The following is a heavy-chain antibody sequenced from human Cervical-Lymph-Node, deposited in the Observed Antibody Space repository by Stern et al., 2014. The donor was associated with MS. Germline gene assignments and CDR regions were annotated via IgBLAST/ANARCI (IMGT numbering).Heavy chain of an antibody. D-gene: IGHD5-18*01. Sequence: VQLVESGGGVVQPGRSLRLSCAASGFTFSSYAMNWVRQAPGKGLEWVAVISSDGSNKYYTDSVKARFTISRDNSKNTLYLQMNSLRAEDTAVYYCARALSIQLWLPDCWGQGTLVTVSS. CDR2: ISSDGSNK. CDR3: ARALSIQLWLPDC. CDR1: GFTFSSYA. V-gene: IGHV3-30-3*01. J-gene: IGHJ4*02.